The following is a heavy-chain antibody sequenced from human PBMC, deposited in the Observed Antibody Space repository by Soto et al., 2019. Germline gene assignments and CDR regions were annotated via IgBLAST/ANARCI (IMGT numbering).Heavy chain of an antibody. V-gene: IGHV4-59*08. J-gene: IGHJ4*02. CDR2: IYYSGST. CDR3: ARRYGSAIDY. CDR1: GGTISSWY. D-gene: IGHD1-26*01. Sequence: QVQLQESGPGLVKPSETLSLTCTVSGGTISSWYWSWIRQPPGKGLEWIGYIYYSGSTNCNPSLQSRVTIAIDTSKNQFSLKVSSVTAADTAVYYCARRYGSAIDYWGQGTLVTVSS.